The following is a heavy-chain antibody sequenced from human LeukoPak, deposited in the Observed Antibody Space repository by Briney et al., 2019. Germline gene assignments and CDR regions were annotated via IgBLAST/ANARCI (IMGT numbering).Heavy chain of an antibody. V-gene: IGHV4-59*01. CDR2: IYYSGST. CDR1: GGSISSYY. D-gene: IGHD6-13*01. Sequence: SVTLSLTCTVSGGSISSYYWSWIRQPPGKGLEWIGYIYYSGSTNYNPSLKSRVTISVDTSKNQFSLKLSSVTAADTAVYYCARSLYSSSQPFDYWGQGTLLTVSS. J-gene: IGHJ4*02. CDR3: ARSLYSSSQPFDY.